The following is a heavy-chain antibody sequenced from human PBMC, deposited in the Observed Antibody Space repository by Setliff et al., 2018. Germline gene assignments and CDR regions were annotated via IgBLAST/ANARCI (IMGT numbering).Heavy chain of an antibody. V-gene: IGHV1-18*01. D-gene: IGHD4-17*01. CDR3: ARIGGSTTVNLLGLFQTPPDAFDI. J-gene: IGHJ3*02. Sequence: ASVKVSCKDSGYTFSTYGISWVRQAPGQGLEWMGWISAYNGNTNYAQRFQGRVTMTTDTSTSTAYMELRSLRSDDTAVYYCARIGGSTTVNLLGLFQTPPDAFDIWGQGTMVT. CDR1: GYTFSTYG. CDR2: ISAYNGNT.